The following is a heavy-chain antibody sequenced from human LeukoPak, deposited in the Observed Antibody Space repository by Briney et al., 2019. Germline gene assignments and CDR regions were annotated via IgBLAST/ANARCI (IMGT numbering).Heavy chain of an antibody. CDR3: ARGPASGSYFAWFDP. J-gene: IGHJ5*02. D-gene: IGHD3-10*01. CDR2: INHSGST. CDR1: GGSFSGYY. Sequence: SETLSLTCAVYGGSFSGYYWNWIRQPPGKGLEWIGEINHSGSTHYNPSFKSRVTISVDTSKNQFSLRLSSVTAADTALYYCARGPASGSYFAWFDPWGQGTLVTVSS. V-gene: IGHV4-34*01.